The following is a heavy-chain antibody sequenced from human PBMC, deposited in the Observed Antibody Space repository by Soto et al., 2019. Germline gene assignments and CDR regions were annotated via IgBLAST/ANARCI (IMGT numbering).Heavy chain of an antibody. J-gene: IGHJ4*02. V-gene: IGHV4-61*08. CDR2: IYYSGRT. CDR1: GDSVRSGAFY. Sequence: SETLSLTCSVSGDSVRSGAFYWSWIRQTPGKGLEWIGYIYYSGRTSYNPSLTSRVSISIDTSKNQFSLNLTSVTAADTAVYYCVRDSSAFLFDYWGQGAKVTVSS. CDR3: VRDSSAFLFDY.